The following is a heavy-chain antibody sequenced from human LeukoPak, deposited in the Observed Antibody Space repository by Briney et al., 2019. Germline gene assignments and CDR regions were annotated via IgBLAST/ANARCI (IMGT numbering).Heavy chain of an antibody. D-gene: IGHD1-26*01. CDR1: GFTFNTYS. J-gene: IGHJ3*01. CDR3: ARDRYSGSYPEDAFDV. CDR2: ISSSSTTI. Sequence: PGGSLRLSCAASGFTFNTYSMNWVRQAPGKGLEWVSYISSSSTTIYYADSVKGRFTMSRDNAKNSLYLQVNSLGDEDTAVYYCARDRYSGSYPEDAFDVWGQGTMVTVSS. V-gene: IGHV3-48*02.